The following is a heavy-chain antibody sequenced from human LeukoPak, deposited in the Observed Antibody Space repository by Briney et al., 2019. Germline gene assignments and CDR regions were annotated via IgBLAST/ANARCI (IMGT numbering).Heavy chain of an antibody. CDR1: GFTFSNYA. J-gene: IGHJ4*02. CDR3: VKDFWPARDGGGYYSPFEY. CDR2: ISANGDTT. D-gene: IGHD3-22*01. Sequence: GGSLRLSCAASGFTFSNYAMNWVRQAPGKGLEWVSGISANGDTTYYVDSVRGRFTISRDNSKNSVFLQMNRLRDADTAVYYCVKDFWPARDGGGYYSPFEYWGEGTLVTVPS. V-gene: IGHV3-23*01.